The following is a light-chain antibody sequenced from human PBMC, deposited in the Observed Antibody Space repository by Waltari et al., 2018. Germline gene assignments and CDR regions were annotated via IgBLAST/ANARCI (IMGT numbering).Light chain of an antibody. Sequence: QSALTQPRSVSGSPGQSVTISCAGTSGDVGAYNYVPWYQQYPGKAPKVIIYDVNKRPSGVPDRFSGSKSGSTASLTISGLQAEDEADYYCCSYAGSPWVFGGGTKLTVL. J-gene: IGLJ3*02. CDR1: SGDVGAYNY. V-gene: IGLV2-11*01. CDR3: CSYAGSPWV. CDR2: DVN.